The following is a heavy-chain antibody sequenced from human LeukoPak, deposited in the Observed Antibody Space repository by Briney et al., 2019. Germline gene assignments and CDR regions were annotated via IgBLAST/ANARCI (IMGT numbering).Heavy chain of an antibody. CDR1: GFICSDYA. CDR2: ISSSGSGGNT. V-gene: IGHV3-23*01. Sequence: GGSLRLSCTPSGFICSDYAMSWARQAPGKGLEWVAGISSSGSGGNTYYADSVKGRFTISRDTSKNIPFLQMNTLRAEGTAIYYCAKDRTVGASYWYFDLWGRGTLVTVSS. D-gene: IGHD1-26*01. CDR3: AKDRTVGASYWYFDL. J-gene: IGHJ2*01.